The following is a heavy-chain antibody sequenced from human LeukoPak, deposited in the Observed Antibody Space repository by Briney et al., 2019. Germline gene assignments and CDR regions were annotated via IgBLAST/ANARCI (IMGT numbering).Heavy chain of an antibody. J-gene: IGHJ4*02. CDR3: ARDPGIAAAGTVGYFDC. CDR1: GFTFSSYW. Sequence: PGGSLRLSCAASGFTFSSYWMSWGRQAPGKVLEWVANIKQDGSEKYYVDSVKGRFTISRDNAKQSLFLQMNSLRAEDTAVYYCARDPGIAAAGTVGYFDCWGRGSLVTVSS. CDR2: IKQDGSEK. D-gene: IGHD6-13*01. V-gene: IGHV3-7*01.